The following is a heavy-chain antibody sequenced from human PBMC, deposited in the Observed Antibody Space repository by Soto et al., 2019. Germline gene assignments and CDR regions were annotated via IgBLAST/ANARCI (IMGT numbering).Heavy chain of an antibody. Sequence: LSLTCAVYGGSFSGYYWSWIRQPPGKGLEWIGEINHSGSTNYNPSLKSRVTISVDTSKNQFSLKLSSVTAADTAVYYCASFYGDYYFDYRGQGTLVTVSS. CDR2: INHSGST. V-gene: IGHV4-34*01. D-gene: IGHD4-17*01. J-gene: IGHJ4*02. CDR3: ASFYGDYYFDY. CDR1: GGSFSGYY.